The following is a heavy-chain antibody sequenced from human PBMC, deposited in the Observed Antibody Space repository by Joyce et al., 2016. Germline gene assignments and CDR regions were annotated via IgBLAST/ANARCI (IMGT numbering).Heavy chain of an antibody. J-gene: IGHJ5*02. CDR3: ARNRRYPDNWFDP. D-gene: IGHD1-14*01. V-gene: IGHV2-70*15. CDR2: IDWYDDI. CDR1: GFSLSTTGMC. Sequence: QVTLRESGPALVEPTQTLTLTCTFSGFSLSTTGMCVSWIRQPPGKALEWLARIDWYDDICYSTSLRTRLTVFKDTPKNQVVLKMTNVDPADTATYYCARNRRYPDNWFDPWGQGTLVTVSS.